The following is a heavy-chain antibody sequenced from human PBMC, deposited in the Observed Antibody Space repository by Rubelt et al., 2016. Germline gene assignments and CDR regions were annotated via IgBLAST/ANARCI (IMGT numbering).Heavy chain of an antibody. CDR3: AHSEYTYGRFDY. V-gene: IGHV2-5*02. CDR2: IYWDDDK. CDR1: GGSISSSGYF. D-gene: IGHD5-18*01. J-gene: IGHJ4*02. Sequence: QESGTGLVKPSETLSLTCSVSGGSISSSGYFWGWIRQPPGKGLEWIALIYWDDDKRYSPSLKSRFTITKDTSKNPVVLTMTNMDPVDTATYYCAHSEYTYGRFDYWGQGTLVTVSS.